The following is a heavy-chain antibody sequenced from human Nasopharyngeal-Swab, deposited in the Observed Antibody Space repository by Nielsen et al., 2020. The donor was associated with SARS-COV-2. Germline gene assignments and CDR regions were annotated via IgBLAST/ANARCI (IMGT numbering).Heavy chain of an antibody. Sequence: GESLKISCAASGFTFSSYEMNWVRQAPGKGLEWVSYISSSGSTIYYADSVKGRFTISRDNAKNSLYLQMNSLRAKDTAVYYCARGGIAAAADYYYGMDVWGQGTTVTVSS. CDR2: ISSSGSTI. CDR3: ARGGIAAAADYYYGMDV. V-gene: IGHV3-48*03. J-gene: IGHJ6*02. CDR1: GFTFSSYE. D-gene: IGHD6-13*01.